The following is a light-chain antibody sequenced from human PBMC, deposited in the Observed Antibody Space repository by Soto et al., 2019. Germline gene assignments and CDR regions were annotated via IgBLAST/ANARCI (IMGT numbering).Light chain of an antibody. Sequence: QSVLTQPPSASGTPGQRVTISCSGSSSSIGTNHVYWYQQIPGTAPKLLIYRNDQRTSGVPDRFSGSKSGTSASLAISGLRSDDEADYYCAAWDDSLTGRVFGGWTKLTVL. J-gene: IGLJ2*01. CDR1: SSSIGTNH. CDR3: AAWDDSLTGRV. CDR2: RND. V-gene: IGLV1-47*01.